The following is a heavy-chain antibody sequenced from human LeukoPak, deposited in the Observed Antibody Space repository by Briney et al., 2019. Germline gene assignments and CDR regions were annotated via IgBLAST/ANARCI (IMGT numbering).Heavy chain of an antibody. J-gene: IGHJ6*02. CDR1: GGSINSGDYY. CDR3: ARVIYGDYYFYGLDV. CDR2: IYYSEST. D-gene: IGHD2-21*01. Sequence: SQTLSLTCTVSGGSINSGDYYWSWIRQPPGKGLEWIGYIYYSESTYYNPSLKSRLTISIDTSKNQFYLKLSSVTAADTAVYYCARVIYGDYYFYGLDVWGQGTTVTVSS. V-gene: IGHV4-30-4*01.